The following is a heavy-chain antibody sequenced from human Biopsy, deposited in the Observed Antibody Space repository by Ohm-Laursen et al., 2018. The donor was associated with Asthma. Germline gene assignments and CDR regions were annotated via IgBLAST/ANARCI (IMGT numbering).Heavy chain of an antibody. D-gene: IGHD3-22*01. CDR2: IDKSSSTI. V-gene: IGHV3-11*01. CDR3: ARLAYYDRSGTHYFDH. Sequence: SLRLSCSASGFSFSDYYMTWMRQAPGKGLEWVSYIDKSSSTIYYADPVKGRFTISRDNAKNSLYLQMNSLRAEDTAVYFCARLAYYDRSGTHYFDHWGQGNLVTVSS. J-gene: IGHJ4*02. CDR1: GFSFSDYY.